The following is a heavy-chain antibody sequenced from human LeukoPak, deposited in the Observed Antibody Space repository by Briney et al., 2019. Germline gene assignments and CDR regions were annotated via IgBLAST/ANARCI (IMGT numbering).Heavy chain of an antibody. Sequence: GGSLRLSCAASGFPFSDYYMSWIRQAPGKGLEWVSYITSGGSTMYYADSVKGRFTISRDNAKNSLFLQMNSLRAEDTAVYYCARSSSGWSEYFQHWGQGTQVTVSS. CDR2: ITSGGSTM. CDR1: GFPFSDYY. J-gene: IGHJ1*01. CDR3: ARSSSGWSEYFQH. D-gene: IGHD6-19*01. V-gene: IGHV3-11*01.